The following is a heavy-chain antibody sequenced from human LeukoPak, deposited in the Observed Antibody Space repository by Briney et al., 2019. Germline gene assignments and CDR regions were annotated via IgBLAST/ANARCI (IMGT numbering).Heavy chain of an antibody. V-gene: IGHV3-48*01. CDR1: GFTFSSYS. CDR2: ISSSSTI. CDR3: AKRRGLELLYYYYMDV. D-gene: IGHD1-7*01. Sequence: PGGSLRLSCAASGFTFSSYSMNWVRQAPGKGLEWVSYISSSSTIYYADSVKGRFTISRDNSKNTLYLQMNSLRAEDTAVYYCAKRRGLELLYYYYMDVWGKGTTVTVSS. J-gene: IGHJ6*03.